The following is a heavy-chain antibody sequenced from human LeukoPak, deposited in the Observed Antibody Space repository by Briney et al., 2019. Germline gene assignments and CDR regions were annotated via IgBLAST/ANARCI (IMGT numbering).Heavy chain of an antibody. CDR3: ARDQATRGPPLGGDYYYYGMDV. D-gene: IGHD5-24*01. J-gene: IGHJ6*02. Sequence: PGGSLRLSCAVSGFTFSDYYMSWVRKAPGKGLGWVSYISSNDSTIYYAHSVKGRFTISRDTAKNSLHLQMNSLRDDDTAVYYCARDQATRGPPLGGDYYYYGMDVWGQGTTVTVSS. CDR2: ISSNDSTI. V-gene: IGHV3-11*01. CDR1: GFTFSDYY.